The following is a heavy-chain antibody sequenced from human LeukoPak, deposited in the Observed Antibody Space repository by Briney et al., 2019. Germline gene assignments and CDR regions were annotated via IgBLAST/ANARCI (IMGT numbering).Heavy chain of an antibody. J-gene: IGHJ5*02. D-gene: IGHD2-2*02. CDR3: ARRYCSSTNCYTPGFDP. Sequence: GASAKVSCKASGYTFTDYYIHWVRQAPGQGLEWMGWINPSSGGTNFAQKVQGRVTMARDTSISTAYMELSSLRSDDTAVYYCARRYCSSTNCYTPGFDPWGQGTLVTVSS. V-gene: IGHV1-2*02. CDR2: INPSSGGT. CDR1: GYTFTDYY.